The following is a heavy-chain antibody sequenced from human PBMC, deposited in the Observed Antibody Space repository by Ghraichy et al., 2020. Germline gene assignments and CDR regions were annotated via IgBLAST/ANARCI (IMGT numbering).Heavy chain of an antibody. J-gene: IGHJ6*02. CDR1: GGSISSSNW. D-gene: IGHD4-23*01. CDR3: ATVGKGYYYGMDV. V-gene: IGHV4-4*02. CDR2: IYHGGST. Sequence: SETLSLTCAVSGGSISSSNWWSWVRQPPGKGLEWIGEIYHGGSTNYNPSLQSRVTMSVDKSKNQFSLKVTSVTAADTAVYYCATVGKGYYYGMDVWGQGTTVIVSS.